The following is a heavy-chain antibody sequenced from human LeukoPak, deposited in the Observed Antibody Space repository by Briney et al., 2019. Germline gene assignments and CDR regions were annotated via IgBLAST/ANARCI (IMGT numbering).Heavy chain of an antibody. CDR1: GFTFSAYW. D-gene: IGHD4-17*01. CDR3: AKRPSDYGDYVTYFDY. J-gene: IGHJ4*02. Sequence: PGGSLRLSCAASGFTFSAYWMTWVRQAPGKGLEWVANIKEDGTEKNYVDSVKGRFTISRDNVKKSLYLEMNSLRDEDTAVYYCAKRPSDYGDYVTYFDYWGQGTLVTVSS. V-gene: IGHV3-7*01. CDR2: IKEDGTEK.